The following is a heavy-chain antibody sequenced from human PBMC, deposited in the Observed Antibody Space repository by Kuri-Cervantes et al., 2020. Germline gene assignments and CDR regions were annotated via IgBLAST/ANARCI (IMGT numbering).Heavy chain of an antibody. CDR3: ASARGRDAFDI. CDR1: GFSFSRYG. CDR2: IQYDGNNK. J-gene: IGHJ3*02. Sequence: GGSLRLSCAASGFSFSRYGMHWVRQAPGKGLEWVAFIQYDGNNKYYADSVKGRFTISRDNSKNTLYLQMNSLRAEDTAVYYCASARGRDAFDIWGQGTMVTVSS. V-gene: IGHV3-30*02.